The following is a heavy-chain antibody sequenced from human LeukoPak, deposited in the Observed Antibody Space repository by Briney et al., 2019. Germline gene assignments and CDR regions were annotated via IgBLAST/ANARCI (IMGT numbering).Heavy chain of an antibody. V-gene: IGHV4-39*01. CDR1: GGSISSSSYY. D-gene: IGHD5-18*01. CDR3: ARLKWIQLWLGSNWFDP. CDR2: IYYSGST. Sequence: SETLSLTCTVSGGSISSSSYYWGWIRQPPGKGLEWIGTIYYSGSTYYNPSLKSRVTISVDTSKNQFSLKLSSVTAADTAVYYCARLKWIQLWLGSNWFDPWGQGTLVTVSS. J-gene: IGHJ5*02.